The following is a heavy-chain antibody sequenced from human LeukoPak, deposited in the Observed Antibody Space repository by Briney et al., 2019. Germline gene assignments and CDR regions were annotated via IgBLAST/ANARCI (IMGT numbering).Heavy chain of an antibody. J-gene: IGHJ4*02. Sequence: PGGSLRLSCAASGFTFSTYAMNWVRQAPGKGLEWVSGVSAGGGTTYYGDSVKGRFTISRDNSKNTLYLQMNSLRAEDTAVYYFAKVLLVLVPAAGDYGGQGTLVPV. CDR1: GFTFSTYA. V-gene: IGHV3-23*01. CDR3: AKVLLVLVPAAGDY. D-gene: IGHD2-2*01. CDR2: VSAGGGTT.